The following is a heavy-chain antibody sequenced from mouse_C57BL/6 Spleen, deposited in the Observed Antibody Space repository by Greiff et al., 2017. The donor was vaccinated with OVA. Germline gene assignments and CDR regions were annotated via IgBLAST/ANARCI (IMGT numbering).Heavy chain of an antibody. CDR3: ARSNNWFAY. Sequence: VQLKQPGAELVKPGASVKLSCKASGYTFTSYWMHWVKQRPGQGLEWIGMIHPNSGSTNYNEKFKSKATLTVDKSSSTAYMQLSSLTSEDSAVYYCARSNNWFAYWGQGTLVTVSA. CDR2: IHPNSGST. CDR1: GYTFTSYW. V-gene: IGHV1-64*01. J-gene: IGHJ3*01.